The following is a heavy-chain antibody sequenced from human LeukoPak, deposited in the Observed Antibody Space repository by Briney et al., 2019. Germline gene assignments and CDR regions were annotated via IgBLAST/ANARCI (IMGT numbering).Heavy chain of an antibody. D-gene: IGHD1-1*01. CDR1: GLTGSHSY. CDR3: ARGTDYYYYGMDV. Sequence: GGSLRLSCAASGLTGSHSYVSWVRQAPGKGLEWVSAIHTSGDTCYADSVKGRFTISRDNSKNTLYLQMNSLRAEDTAVYYCARGTDYYYYGMDVWGQGTTVTVSS. CDR2: IHTSGDT. J-gene: IGHJ6*02. V-gene: IGHV3-66*03.